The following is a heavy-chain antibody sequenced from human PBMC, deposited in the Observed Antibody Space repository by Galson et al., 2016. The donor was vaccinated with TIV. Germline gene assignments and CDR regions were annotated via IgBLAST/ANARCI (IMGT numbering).Heavy chain of an antibody. J-gene: IGHJ4*02. V-gene: IGHV5-51*03. D-gene: IGHD3-22*01. CDR3: ARRADSSGYYYSFDY. CDR1: RYNFARHW. CDR2: IYPGDSDT. Sequence: QSGAEVKKPGESLKISCKGSRYNFARHWIGWVRQMPGKGLEWMGIIYPGDSDTRYSPSFQGQVTISADKSISTAYLQWSSLKASDTAMYYCARRADSSGYYYSFDYWGQGTLVTVSS.